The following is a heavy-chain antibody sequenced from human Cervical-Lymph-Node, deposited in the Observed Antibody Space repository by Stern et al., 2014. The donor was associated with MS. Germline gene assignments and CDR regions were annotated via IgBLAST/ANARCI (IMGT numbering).Heavy chain of an antibody. CDR3: ARQRLRGGYSYGSHPYGMDV. V-gene: IGHV4-59*08. J-gene: IGHJ6*02. D-gene: IGHD5-18*01. Sequence: QVQLQESGPGLVKPSETLSLTCTVSGGSISSYYWSWIRQPPGKGLEWIGYIYYSGSTNYNPSLKSRVTISVDTSKNQFSLQLSPVTAADTAVYYCARQRLRGGYSYGSHPYGMDVWGQGTTVTVSS. CDR1: GGSISSYY. CDR2: IYYSGST.